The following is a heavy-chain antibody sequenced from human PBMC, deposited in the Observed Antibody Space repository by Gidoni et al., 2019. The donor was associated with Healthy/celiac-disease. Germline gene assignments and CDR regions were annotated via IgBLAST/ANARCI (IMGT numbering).Heavy chain of an antibody. D-gene: IGHD3-10*01. V-gene: IGHV3-30*18. CDR2: ISYDGSNK. CDR3: AKSYYYGSGSYYNLGDY. CDR1: GFTFSSYG. Sequence: QVQLVESGGGVVQPGRSLRLSCAASGFTFSSYGMHWVRQAPGKGLEWVAVISYDGSNKYYADSVKGRFTISRDNSKNTLYLQMNSLRAEDTAVYYCAKSYYYGSGSYYNLGDYWGQGTLVTVSS. J-gene: IGHJ4*02.